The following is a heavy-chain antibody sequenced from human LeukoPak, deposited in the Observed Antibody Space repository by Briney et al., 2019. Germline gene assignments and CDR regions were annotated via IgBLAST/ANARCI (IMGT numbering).Heavy chain of an antibody. D-gene: IGHD2-15*01. CDR1: GYTFTSYY. CDR2: INPSGGST. V-gene: IGHV1-46*01. Sequence: GASVKVSCKASGYTFTSYYMHWVRQAPGQGLEWMGIINPSGGSTSYAQKFQGRVTMTRDTSTSTVYMELSSLRSEDTAVYYCARDHCSGGSCYPYYYYSMDVWGQGTTVTVSS. J-gene: IGHJ6*02. CDR3: ARDHCSGGSCYPYYYYSMDV.